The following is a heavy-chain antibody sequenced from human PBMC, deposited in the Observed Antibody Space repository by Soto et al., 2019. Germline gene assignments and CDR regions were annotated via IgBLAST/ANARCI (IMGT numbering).Heavy chain of an antibody. CDR3: ARVHGVVSVGSGWWFDP. CDR1: GGTFSSYA. D-gene: IGHD2-8*02. V-gene: IGHV1-69*01. Sequence: QVQLVQSGAEVKKPGSSVKVSCKASGGTFSSYAISWVRQAPGQGLEWMGGIIPIFGTANYAQKFQGRVTITADESKSTAYMELRSLRSEDTDVYYCARVHGVVSVGSGWWFDPWGQGTLVTVSS. J-gene: IGHJ5*02. CDR2: IIPIFGTA.